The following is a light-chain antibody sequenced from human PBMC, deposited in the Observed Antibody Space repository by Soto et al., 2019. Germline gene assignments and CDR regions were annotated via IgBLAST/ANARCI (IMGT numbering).Light chain of an antibody. V-gene: IGLV1-51*01. Sequence: QAVVTQPPSVSAAPGQKVTISCSGSSSNIGNNYVSWYQQLPGTAPKLLIYDNNKRPSGIPDRSSGSKSGTSATLGITGLQTGDEADYYCGTWDSSLSAGVFGGGTKLTVL. CDR2: DNN. J-gene: IGLJ2*01. CDR1: SSNIGNNY. CDR3: GTWDSSLSAGV.